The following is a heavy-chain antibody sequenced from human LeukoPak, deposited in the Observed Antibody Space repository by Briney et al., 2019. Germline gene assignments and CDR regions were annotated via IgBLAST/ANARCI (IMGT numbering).Heavy chain of an antibody. D-gene: IGHD6-13*01. V-gene: IGHV3-30*04. CDR2: ISYDGSNK. Sequence: GGSLRLSCAASGFTFSSYAMHWVRQAPGKGLEWVAVISYDGSNKYYADSVKGRFTISRDNSKNTLYLQMNSLRAEDTAVYYCARGVAAAGTTIAYWGQGTLVTVSS. J-gene: IGHJ4*02. CDR3: ARGVAAAGTTIAY. CDR1: GFTFSSYA.